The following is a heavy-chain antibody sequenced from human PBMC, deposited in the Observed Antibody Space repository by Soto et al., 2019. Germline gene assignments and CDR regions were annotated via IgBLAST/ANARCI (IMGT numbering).Heavy chain of an antibody. V-gene: IGHV3-66*01. D-gene: IGHD1-26*01. J-gene: IGHJ5*02. Sequence: EGSLRLSCAASGFTVSSNYMSWVRQAPGKGLEWVSVIYSGGSTYYADSVKGRFTISRDNSKNTLYLQMNSLRAEDTAVYYCARDKSDYYSWNWFDPPGQGTLDIGSS. CDR3: ARDKSDYYSWNWFDP. CDR1: GFTVSSNY. CDR2: IYSGGST.